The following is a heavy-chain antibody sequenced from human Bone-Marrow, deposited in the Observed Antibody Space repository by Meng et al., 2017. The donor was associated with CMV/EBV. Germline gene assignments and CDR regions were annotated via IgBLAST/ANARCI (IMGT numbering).Heavy chain of an antibody. Sequence: SVKVSCKASGGTFSSYAISWVRQAPGQGLEWMGGIIPIFGTANYAQKFQGGVTITTDESASTAYMALSSLRSEDTAVYYCARGRYCSSTSCYLSSFHYWGQGTLVTVSS. D-gene: IGHD2-2*01. V-gene: IGHV1-69*05. CDR2: IIPIFGTA. CDR1: GGTFSSYA. J-gene: IGHJ4*02. CDR3: ARGRYCSSTSCYLSSFHY.